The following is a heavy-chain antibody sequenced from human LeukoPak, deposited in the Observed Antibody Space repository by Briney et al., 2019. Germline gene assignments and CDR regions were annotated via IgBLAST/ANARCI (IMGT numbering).Heavy chain of an antibody. Sequence: GASVKVSCKASGYTFTSYDINCVRQATGQGLEWMGWMNPNSGNTGYAQKFQGRVTMTRNTSISTAYMELSSLRSEDTAVYYCARRLRDYVWGSYRYTLAFDIWGQGTMVTVSS. D-gene: IGHD3-16*02. CDR2: MNPNSGNT. CDR1: GYTFTSYD. J-gene: IGHJ3*02. V-gene: IGHV1-8*01. CDR3: ARRLRDYVWGSYRYTLAFDI.